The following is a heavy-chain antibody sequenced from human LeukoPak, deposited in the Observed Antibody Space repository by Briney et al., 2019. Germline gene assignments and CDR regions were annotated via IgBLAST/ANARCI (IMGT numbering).Heavy chain of an antibody. CDR3: ARGGYSSGWYPISSYFDY. CDR1: GFTFSSYS. CDR2: ISSSSSYI. Sequence: SGGSLRLSCAASGFTFSSYSMNWVRQAPGKGLEWVSSISSSSSYIYYADSVKGRFTISTDNAKNSLYLQMNSLRAEDTAVYSCARGGYSSGWYPISSYFDYWGQGTLVTVSS. D-gene: IGHD6-19*01. V-gene: IGHV3-21*01. J-gene: IGHJ4*02.